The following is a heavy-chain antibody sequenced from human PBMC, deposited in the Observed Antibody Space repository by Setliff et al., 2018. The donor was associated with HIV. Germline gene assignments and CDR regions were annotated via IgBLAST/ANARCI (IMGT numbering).Heavy chain of an antibody. V-gene: IGHV4-59*11. Sequence: PSETLSLTCTVSGGSISSHYWSWIRQPPGKGLEWIGSIYYNGITNYNPSLKSRVTISLDTSKNQFSLKLTSLTAADTAVYYCARGGTSSNWCDPWGQGTLVTVS. CDR1: GGSISSHY. J-gene: IGHJ5*02. CDR3: ARGGTSSNWCDP. CDR2: IYYNGIT. D-gene: IGHD2-2*01.